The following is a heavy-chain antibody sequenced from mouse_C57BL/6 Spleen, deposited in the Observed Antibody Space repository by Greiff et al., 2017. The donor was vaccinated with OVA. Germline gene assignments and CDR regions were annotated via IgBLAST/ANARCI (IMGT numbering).Heavy chain of an antibody. J-gene: IGHJ4*01. Sequence: ESGPGLVKPSQSLSLTCSVTGYSITSGYYWNWIRQFPGNKLEWMGYISYDGSNNYNPSLKNRISITRDTSKNQFYLKLNSLTTEDTATYYCARVPDYPYAMDYWGQGTSVTVSS. CDR2: ISYDGSN. V-gene: IGHV3-6*01. CDR1: GYSITSGYY. CDR3: ARVPDYPYAMDY. D-gene: IGHD2-4*01.